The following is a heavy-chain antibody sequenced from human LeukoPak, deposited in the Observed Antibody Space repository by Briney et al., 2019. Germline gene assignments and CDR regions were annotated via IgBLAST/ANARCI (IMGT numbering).Heavy chain of an antibody. J-gene: IGHJ5*02. CDR2: IYYSGST. V-gene: IGHV4-59*01. D-gene: IGHD3-10*01. CDR1: GGSTSSYY. CDR3: ARGDMVRGVDGLRFDP. Sequence: SETLSLTCTVFGGSTSSYYWSWIRQPPGKGLEWIGYIYYSGSTNYNPSLKSRVTISVDTSKNQFSLKLSSVTAADTAVYYCARGDMVRGVDGLRFDPWGQGTLVTVSS.